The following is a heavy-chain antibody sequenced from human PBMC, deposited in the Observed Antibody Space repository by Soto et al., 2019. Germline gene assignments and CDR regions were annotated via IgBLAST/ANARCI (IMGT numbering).Heavy chain of an antibody. J-gene: IGHJ5*02. CDR3: ARGGQKQLVRPYQNWFDP. CDR2: ISSSSSTI. V-gene: IGHV3-48*02. CDR1: GFTFSSYS. Sequence: EVQLVESGGGLVQPGGSLRLSCAASGFTFSSYSMNWVRQAPGKGLEWVSYISSSSSTIYYADSVKCRFTISRDNAKNSLYLQMNSLRDEDTAVYYCARGGQKQLVRPYQNWFDPWGQGSLVTVSS. D-gene: IGHD6-13*01.